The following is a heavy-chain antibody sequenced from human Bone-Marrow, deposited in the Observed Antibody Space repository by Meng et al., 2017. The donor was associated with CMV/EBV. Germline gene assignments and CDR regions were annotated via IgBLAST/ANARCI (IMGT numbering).Heavy chain of an antibody. CDR2: IRYDGSNK. Sequence: GESLKISCAASGFTFSSYGMHWVRQAPGKGLEWVAFIRYDGSNKYYADSVKGRFTISRDNSKNTLYLQMNSLRAEDTAVYYCAKGGIVVVPAADFDYWGQGTRVTGSS. CDR1: GFTFSSYG. CDR3: AKGGIVVVPAADFDY. V-gene: IGHV3-30*02. D-gene: IGHD2-2*01. J-gene: IGHJ4*02.